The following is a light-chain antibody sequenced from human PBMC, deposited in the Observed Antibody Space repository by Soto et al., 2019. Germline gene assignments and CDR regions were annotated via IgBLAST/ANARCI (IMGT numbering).Light chain of an antibody. CDR1: QGIGHD. CDR2: AAS. J-gene: IGKJ4*01. V-gene: IGKV1-6*01. Sequence: AIQMTQSPSSLSASVGDRVTITCRASQGIGHDLTWYQQKTGEAPKLLIYAASRLQSGVPSNFSGSGSGSDFTLTISSLQPEDFATYYCLQNYSYPCTFGRGTKVDLK. CDR3: LQNYSYPCT.